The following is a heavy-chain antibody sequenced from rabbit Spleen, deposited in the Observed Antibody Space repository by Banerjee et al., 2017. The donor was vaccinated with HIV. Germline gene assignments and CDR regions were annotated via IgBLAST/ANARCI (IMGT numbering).Heavy chain of an antibody. CDR3: ARGIGSSFSSYGMDL. D-gene: IGHD8-1*01. CDR2: IDTSDGDT. CDR1: GFSFSSNW. Sequence: LEESGGGLVKPGGTLTLTCTVSGFSFSSNWIFWVRQAPGKGLEWIGCIDTSDGDTDYANWQKGRFTISKTSATTVSLQMTSVTRADTATYFCARGIGSSFSSYGMDLLGQGTLVTV. J-gene: IGHJ6*01. V-gene: IGHV1S45*01.